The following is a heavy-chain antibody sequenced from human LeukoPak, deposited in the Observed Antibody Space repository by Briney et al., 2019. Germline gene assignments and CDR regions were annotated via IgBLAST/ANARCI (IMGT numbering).Heavy chain of an antibody. Sequence: PGGSLRLSCAASGFTFSSYSMNWVRQAPGKGLEWVSSISSSSSYIYYADSVKGRFTISRDNAKNSLYLQMNSLRAEDTAVYYCARELRGVYGMDVWGQGTTVTVSS. CDR1: GFTFSSYS. V-gene: IGHV3-21*01. D-gene: IGHD3-3*01. J-gene: IGHJ6*02. CDR2: ISSSSSYI. CDR3: ARELRGVYGMDV.